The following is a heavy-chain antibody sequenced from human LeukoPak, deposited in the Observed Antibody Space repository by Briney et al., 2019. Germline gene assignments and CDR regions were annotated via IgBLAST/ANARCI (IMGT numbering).Heavy chain of an antibody. CDR1: GFTFDDYG. V-gene: IGHV3-20*04. CDR2: INWNGGST. J-gene: IGHJ4*02. Sequence: GGSLRLSCAASGFTFDDYGMSWVRQAPGKGLEWVSGINWNGGSTGYADSVKGRFTISRDNAKSSLYLQMNSLRAEDTALYYCARDNVVGATYYFDYWGQGTLVTVSS. D-gene: IGHD1-26*01. CDR3: ARDNVVGATYYFDY.